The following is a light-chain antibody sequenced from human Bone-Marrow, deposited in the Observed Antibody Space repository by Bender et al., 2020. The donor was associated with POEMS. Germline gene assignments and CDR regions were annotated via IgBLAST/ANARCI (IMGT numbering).Light chain of an antibody. V-gene: IGLV1-50*01. CDR1: SSNTGSGYD. CDR3: AAWDDSLTGLYV. CDR2: GYN. J-gene: IGLJ1*01. Sequence: QSVLTPPPSVSGAPGQRVTISCTGSSSNTGSGYDINWYQHLPGTAPKLLIYGYNNRPSGVPDRFSGSKSGTSASLAITGLRSDDEADYYCAAWDDSLTGLYVFGTGTKVTV.